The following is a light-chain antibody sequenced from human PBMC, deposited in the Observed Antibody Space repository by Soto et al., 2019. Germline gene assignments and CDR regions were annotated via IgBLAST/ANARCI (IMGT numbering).Light chain of an antibody. J-gene: IGKJ4*01. CDR2: VAS. CDR1: QSVSRN. V-gene: IGKV3-15*01. CDR3: QKYNNWPPLT. Sequence: ELVMTQSPATLSVSPGERATLYCRASQSVSRNLAWYQQKPGQAPRLLIYVASTRATGIPARFSGSGSGTEFTHTISSLQSEDFAVYYCQKYNNWPPLTFGGGTKVEIK.